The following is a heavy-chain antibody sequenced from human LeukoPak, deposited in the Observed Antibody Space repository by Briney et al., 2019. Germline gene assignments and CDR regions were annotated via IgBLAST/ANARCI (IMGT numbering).Heavy chain of an antibody. CDR2: INPSGSI. CDR1: GGSFSGYY. CDR3: ARSYNRVILLYY. V-gene: IGHV4-34*01. D-gene: IGHD3-10*01. Sequence: SETLSLTCAVYGGSFSGYYWSWVRQPPEKGLELIGEINPSGSINYNPSLKSRVTISVDTSNNQFSLMLTSVTAADTAVYYCARSYNRVILLYYWGQGTLVTVSS. J-gene: IGHJ4*02.